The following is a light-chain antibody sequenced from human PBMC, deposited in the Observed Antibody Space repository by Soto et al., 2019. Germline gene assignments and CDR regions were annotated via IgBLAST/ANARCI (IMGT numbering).Light chain of an antibody. CDR2: EVS. Sequence: QSALTQPASVSGSPGQAITISCTGTSSDVGGYNYVSWNQQHPGKAPKLMIYEVSNRPSGVSNRFSGSKSGNTASLTIAGLQAEDESEYYCSSYTASSTLVFGPGTKVTVL. V-gene: IGLV2-14*01. J-gene: IGLJ1*01. CDR3: SSYTASSTLV. CDR1: SSDVGGYNY.